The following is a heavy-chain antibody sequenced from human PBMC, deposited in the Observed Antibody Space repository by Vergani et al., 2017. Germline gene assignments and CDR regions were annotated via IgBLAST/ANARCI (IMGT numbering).Heavy chain of an antibody. J-gene: IGHJ5*02. CDR1: FDSIRNLY. D-gene: IGHD6-19*01. CDR3: ASDTHSGQRADR. CDR2: IHYSENT. Sequence: QVQLQESGPGLVKSSETLSLTCSVSFDSIRNLYCNWIRQPPGKGLEWIGSIHYSENTNYNPSLKTRVTFSVDTSKNQFSLTLTSVTAADTALYYCASDTHSGQRADRGGQGILVTVTS. V-gene: IGHV4-59*11.